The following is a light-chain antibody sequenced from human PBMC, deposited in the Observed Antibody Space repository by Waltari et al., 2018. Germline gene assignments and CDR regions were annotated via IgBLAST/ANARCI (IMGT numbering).Light chain of an antibody. V-gene: IGLV1-40*01. J-gene: IGLJ2*01. CDR3: QSYDNSLSVSL. Sequence: QSGLTQPPSVSGAPGQRVTISCTGSSSNLGAGYDVHWYQLLPGIAPKLLISGNTNRPSGVPDRFSGSKSGTSASLAITGLQAEDEGDYYCQSYDNSLSVSLFGGGTKLTVL. CDR1: SSNLGAGYD. CDR2: GNT.